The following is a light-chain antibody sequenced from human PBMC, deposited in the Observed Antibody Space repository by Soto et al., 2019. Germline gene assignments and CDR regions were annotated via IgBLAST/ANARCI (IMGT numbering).Light chain of an antibody. CDR2: GAS. V-gene: IGKV3-15*01. J-gene: IGKJ2*01. CDR3: QQYDIWPPYT. CDR1: QSVDSN. Sequence: EVVMTQSPATLSVSPGERATLSCRASQSVDSNLAWYQQKPGQAPRLLIYGASTRATGIPARFSGSGSGTELTLTISRLQSVDFAVYYCQQYDIWPPYTFGQGTRLEIK.